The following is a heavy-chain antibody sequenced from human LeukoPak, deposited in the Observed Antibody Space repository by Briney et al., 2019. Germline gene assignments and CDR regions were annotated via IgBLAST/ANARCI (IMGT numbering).Heavy chain of an antibody. J-gene: IGHJ4*02. D-gene: IGHD5-12*01. Sequence: AASVKVSCKASGYTFTGYYMHWVRQAPGQGLEWMGWINPDSDVANYAQKFQGRVTLTRDTSISTAYMELSSLTSDDTAVYYCASRSSTVATFPIHYWGQGTMVTVSS. CDR1: GYTFTGYY. CDR3: ASRSSTVATFPIHY. V-gene: IGHV1-2*02. CDR2: INPDSDVA.